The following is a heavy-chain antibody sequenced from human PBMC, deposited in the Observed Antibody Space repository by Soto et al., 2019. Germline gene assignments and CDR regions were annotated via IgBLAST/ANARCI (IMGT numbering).Heavy chain of an antibody. CDR1: GGSISSSNW. CDR3: ARIGGIFGVLKGDYYGMDV. Sequence: SETLSLTCAVSGGSISSSNWWSWVRQPPGKGLEWIGEIYHSGSTNYNPSLKSRVTISVDKSKNQSSLKLSSVTAADTAVYYCARIGGIFGVLKGDYYGMDVWGQGTTVTVS. V-gene: IGHV4-4*02. CDR2: IYHSGST. J-gene: IGHJ6*02. D-gene: IGHD3-3*01.